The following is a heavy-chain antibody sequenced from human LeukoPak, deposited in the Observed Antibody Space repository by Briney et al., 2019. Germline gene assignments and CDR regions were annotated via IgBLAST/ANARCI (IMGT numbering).Heavy chain of an antibody. CDR1: GFTFSSYW. J-gene: IGHJ4*02. CDR2: IKQDGSEK. Sequence: PGGSLRLSCAASGFTFSSYWVSWVRQAPGRGLEWVANIKQDGSEKYYVDSVKGRFTISRDNAKNSLYLQMNSLRAEDTAVYYCARDDAGYSSSSGYWGQGTLVTVSS. V-gene: IGHV3-7*01. D-gene: IGHD6-6*01. CDR3: ARDDAGYSSSSGY.